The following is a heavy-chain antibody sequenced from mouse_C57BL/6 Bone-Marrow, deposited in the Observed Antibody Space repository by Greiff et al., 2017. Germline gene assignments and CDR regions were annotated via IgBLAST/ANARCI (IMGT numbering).Heavy chain of an antibody. D-gene: IGHD1-1*01. V-gene: IGHV1-64*01. CDR3: ARPHYYGSSYLYYFDY. Sequence: FQLQQPGAELVKPGASVKLSCKASGYTFTSYWMHWVKQRPGQGLEWIGMIHPNSGSTNYNEKFKSKATLTVDKSSSTAYMQLSSLTSEDSAVYYCARPHYYGSSYLYYFDYWGQGTTLTVSS. CDR2: IHPNSGST. CDR1: GYTFTSYW. J-gene: IGHJ2*01.